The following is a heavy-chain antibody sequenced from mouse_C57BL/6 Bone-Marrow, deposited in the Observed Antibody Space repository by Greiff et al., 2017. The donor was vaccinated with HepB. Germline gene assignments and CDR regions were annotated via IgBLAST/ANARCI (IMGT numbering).Heavy chain of an antibody. CDR2: IDPANGNT. J-gene: IGHJ4*01. D-gene: IGHD2-2*01. CDR3: ARVDGYGGGYYAMDY. V-gene: IGHV14-3*01. CDR1: GFNIKNTY. Sequence: EVMLVESVAELVRPGASVKLSCTASGFNIKNTYMHWVKQRPEQGLEWIGRIDPANGNTKYAPKFQGKATITADTSSNTAYLQLSSLTSEDTAIYYCARVDGYGGGYYAMDYWGQGTSVTVSS.